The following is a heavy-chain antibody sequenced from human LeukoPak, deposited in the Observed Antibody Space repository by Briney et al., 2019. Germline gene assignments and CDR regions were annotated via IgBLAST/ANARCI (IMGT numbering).Heavy chain of an antibody. J-gene: IGHJ4*02. Sequence: PGGSLRLSCAASGFTFSSYGMHWVRQAPGKGLEWVAVISYDGSNKYYEDSVKGRFTISRDNSKNTLYLQMNSLRAEDTAVYYCARRAGAYSHPYDYWGQGTLVTVSS. CDR2: ISYDGSNK. D-gene: IGHD4/OR15-4a*01. CDR3: ARRAGAYSHPYDY. V-gene: IGHV3-30*03. CDR1: GFTFSSYG.